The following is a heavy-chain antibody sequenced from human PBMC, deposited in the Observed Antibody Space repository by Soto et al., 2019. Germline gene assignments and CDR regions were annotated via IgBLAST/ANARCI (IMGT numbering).Heavy chain of an antibody. D-gene: IGHD3-10*01. J-gene: IGHJ6*02. CDR1: GDSISAYY. CDR3: ARIRDSGTYGMDV. Sequence: TSETLSLTCTVSGDSISAYYWSWIRQPPGKGLEWIGHRYYSGSASYNPSLKSRVTISVDTSKNQFSLRVTSVTAADTAVYFCARIRDSGTYGMDVWGRGTTVTVS. CDR2: RYYSGSA. V-gene: IGHV4-59*08.